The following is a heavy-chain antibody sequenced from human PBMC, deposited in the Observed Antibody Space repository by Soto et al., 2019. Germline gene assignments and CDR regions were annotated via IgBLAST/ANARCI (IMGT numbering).Heavy chain of an antibody. V-gene: IGHV5-51*01. Sequence: GESLKISCKGSGYNFDSNWIAWVRQVPGKGLEWMGIIYPRDSDTRYSPSFQGQVTMSADKSICFAYLQWSSLKASDTAMYYCARRSRSGYDWLDYNWFDPWGQGTLVTVSS. J-gene: IGHJ5*02. CDR3: ARRSRSGYDWLDYNWFDP. D-gene: IGHD5-12*01. CDR1: GYNFDSNW. CDR2: IYPRDSDT.